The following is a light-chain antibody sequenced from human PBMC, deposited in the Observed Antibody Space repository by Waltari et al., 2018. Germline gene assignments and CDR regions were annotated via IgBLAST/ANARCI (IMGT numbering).Light chain of an antibody. J-gene: IGKJ1*01. CDR2: MVS. V-gene: IGKV2-30*02. CDR1: ERLVPTDGNTY. Sequence: DGVMTQSPLPLPGPRGQPASMSCRASERLVPTDGNTYAHWFQQRPGQSPRRLIHMVSPRYSGVPDRFSGSGSGTDVTLKISRVEAGDVGIYYCMQSTHWPPWTLGQGTKVEIK. CDR3: MQSTHWPPWT.